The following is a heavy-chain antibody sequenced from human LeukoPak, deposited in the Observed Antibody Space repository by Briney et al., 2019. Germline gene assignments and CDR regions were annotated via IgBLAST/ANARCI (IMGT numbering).Heavy chain of an antibody. D-gene: IGHD3-3*01. CDR1: GYTFTSYG. V-gene: IGHV1-18*01. CDR3: ARDSYYDFCSGYFADAFDI. Sequence: ASVKVSCKASGYTFTSYGISWVRQAPGQGLEWMGWISAYNGNTNYAQKLQGRVTMTTDTSTSTAYMELRSLRSDDTAVYYCARDSYYDFCSGYFADAFDIWGQGTMVTVSS. CDR2: ISAYNGNT. J-gene: IGHJ3*02.